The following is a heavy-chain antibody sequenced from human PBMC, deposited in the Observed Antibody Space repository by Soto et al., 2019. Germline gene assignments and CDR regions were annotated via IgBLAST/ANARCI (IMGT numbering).Heavy chain of an antibody. CDR3: ARDRLRFVEWPGSRCMLCMDV. CDR2: ISAYNGNT. Sequence: GASVKVSCKASGYTITSYGISWVRQDPGQGLEWMGWISAYNGNTNYAQKLQGRVTMTTDTSTSTTYMELRSLRSDDTAVYYCARDRLRFVEWPGSRCMLCMDVWGQGTTVTVS. J-gene: IGHJ6*02. D-gene: IGHD3-3*01. V-gene: IGHV1-18*04. CDR1: GYTITSYG.